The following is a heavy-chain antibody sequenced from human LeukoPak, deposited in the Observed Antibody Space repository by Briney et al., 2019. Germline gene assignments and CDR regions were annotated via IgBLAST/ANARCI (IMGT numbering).Heavy chain of an antibody. CDR2: IYYSGST. CDR3: ARMPNSKGYCSSTSCYADAFDI. D-gene: IGHD2-2*01. CDR1: GGSISSSSYY. V-gene: IGHV4-39*07. J-gene: IGHJ3*02. Sequence: ASETLSLTCTVSGGSISSSSYYWGWIRQPPGKGLEWIGSIYYSGSTYYNPSLKSRVTISVDTSKNQFSLKLSSVTAADTAVYYCARMPNSKGYCSSTSCYADAFDIWGQGTMVTVSS.